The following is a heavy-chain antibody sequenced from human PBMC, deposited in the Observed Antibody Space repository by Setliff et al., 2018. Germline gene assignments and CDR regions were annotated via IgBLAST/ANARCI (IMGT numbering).Heavy chain of an antibody. CDR2: INPSSGRT. J-gene: IGHJ3*02. Sequence: ASVKVSCKASGYTFTTHYMHWVRQAPGLGLEWMGTINPSSGRTSYAQKFQGRVTMTRDTSTSTVYMDMSSLRSEDTAVYYCARDVFPYHYEGAFDIWGQGTMVTVSS. CDR3: ARDVFPYHYEGAFDI. D-gene: IGHD3-22*01. CDR1: GYTFTTHY. V-gene: IGHV1-46*01.